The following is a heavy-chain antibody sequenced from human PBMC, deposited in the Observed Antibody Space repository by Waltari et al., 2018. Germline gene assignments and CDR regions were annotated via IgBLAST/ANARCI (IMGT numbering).Heavy chain of an antibody. V-gene: IGHV5-51*01. J-gene: IGHJ5*02. CDR2: IYPGDSDT. CDR1: GYGFASYW. Sequence: VQLVQSGAAVKKPGESLRISCRDSGYGFASYWIAWVRQRPGKGLEWMGHIYPGDSDTRYNPSFQGQVTISADKSVTTVYLQWSSLKTSDSGIYYCARRFMTGEGLTLNWLDPWGQGTLVTVSS. D-gene: IGHD3-16*01. CDR3: ARRFMTGEGLTLNWLDP.